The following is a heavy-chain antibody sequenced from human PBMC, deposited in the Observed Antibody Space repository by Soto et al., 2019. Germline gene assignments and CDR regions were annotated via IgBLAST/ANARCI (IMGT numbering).Heavy chain of an antibody. J-gene: IGHJ2*01. V-gene: IGHV1-69*06. CDR2: IIPIFGTA. CDR3: AREKYYYDSSGYYYDWYFDL. Sequence: SVKVSCKASGGTFSSYAISWVRQAPGQGLEWMGGIIPIFGTANYAQKFQGRVTITADKSTSTAYMEPSSLRSEDTAVYYCAREKYYYDSSGYYYDWYFDLWGRGTLVTVSS. CDR1: GGTFSSYA. D-gene: IGHD3-22*01.